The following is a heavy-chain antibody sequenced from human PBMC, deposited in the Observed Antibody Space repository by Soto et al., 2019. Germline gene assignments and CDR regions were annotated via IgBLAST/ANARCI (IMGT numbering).Heavy chain of an antibody. CDR2: ISYDGSNK. Sequence: QVQLVESGGGVVQPGRSLRLSCAASGFTFSSYAMHWVRQAPGKGLEWVAVISYDGSNKYYADSVKGRFTISRDNSKNNLYLQMNNLRAVDTAVYYCARGFIGWVPGWFDPWGQGTLVTVSS. J-gene: IGHJ5*02. V-gene: IGHV3-30-3*01. D-gene: IGHD6-19*01. CDR3: ARGFIGWVPGWFDP. CDR1: GFTFSSYA.